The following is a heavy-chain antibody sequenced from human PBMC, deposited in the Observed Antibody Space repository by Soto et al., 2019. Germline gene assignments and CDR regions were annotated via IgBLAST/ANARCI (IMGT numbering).Heavy chain of an antibody. J-gene: IGHJ4*02. CDR1: GFTFRSYV. CDR2: TSYDGSNN. CDR3: ARWGTTGGFDV. D-gene: IGHD3-16*01. Sequence: QVQLVESGGGVVQPGTSLRLSCVGSGFTFRSYVIHWVRQAPGKGLEWVALTSYDGSNNFYADSVKGRFTISRDNSRNTVELQMDSLRLEDTSLYYCARWGTTGGFDVWGQGTLVSVSS. V-gene: IGHV3-33*05.